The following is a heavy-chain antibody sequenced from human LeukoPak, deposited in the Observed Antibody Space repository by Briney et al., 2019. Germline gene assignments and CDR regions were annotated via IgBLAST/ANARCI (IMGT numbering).Heavy chain of an antibody. D-gene: IGHD6-19*01. CDR2: ISGSGGST. J-gene: IGHJ4*02. CDR3: GTGSGWYEYFDY. CDR1: GFTFSSCA. Sequence: PGGSLRLSCAASGFTFSSCAISWVRQAPGKGLDWVSAISGSGGSTYYADSVKGRFTISRDNSKNTLYLQMNSLRAEDTAVYYCGTGSGWYEYFDYWGQGTLVTVSS. V-gene: IGHV3-23*01.